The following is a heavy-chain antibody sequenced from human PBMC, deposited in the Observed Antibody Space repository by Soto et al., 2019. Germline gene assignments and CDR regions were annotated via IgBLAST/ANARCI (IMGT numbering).Heavy chain of an antibody. D-gene: IGHD2-2*01. J-gene: IGHJ6*02. CDR3: ARQPPGAIQGWADGMYV. CDR2: TFSGGTT. V-gene: IGHV3-53*02. CDR1: GFTVTSNY. Sequence: EVQMVETGGGLLQPGGSLRLSCAASGFTVTSNYMLWVRQTPGKGLEWVSTTFSGGTTNYADSVKGRFTISRDNSKNTLYLQMSKLRVEYTDVYSCARQPPGAIQGWADGMYVWGQGTTVSVSS.